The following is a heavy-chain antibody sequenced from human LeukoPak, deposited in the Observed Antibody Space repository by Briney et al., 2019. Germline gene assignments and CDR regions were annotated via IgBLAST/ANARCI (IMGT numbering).Heavy chain of an antibody. CDR2: IIPIFGTA. CDR1: GGTFSSYA. J-gene: IGHJ4*02. D-gene: IGHD5-24*01. CDR3: ARTLEMATTMCYFDY. V-gene: IGHV1-69*13. Sequence: SVKVSCKASGGTFSSYAISWVRQAPGQGLEWMGGIIPIFGTANYAQKFQGRVTITADESTSTAYMELSSLRSEDTAVYYCARTLEMATTMCYFDYWGQGTLVTVSS.